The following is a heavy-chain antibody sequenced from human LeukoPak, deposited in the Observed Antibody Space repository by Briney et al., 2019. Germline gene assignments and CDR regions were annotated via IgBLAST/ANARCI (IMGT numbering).Heavy chain of an antibody. CDR3: TRDSANYHFAF. CDR2: IYAGGAT. CDR1: GFTVTDNY. D-gene: IGHD4/OR15-4a*01. Sequence: GGSLRLSCAASGFTVTDNYMNWVRQSSGKGLEWVSVIYAGGATYYADSVKGRFTISRDTSKNTVSLQMNDVTADDTAIYYCTRDSANYHFAFWGQGTLVTVSS. V-gene: IGHV3-66*01. J-gene: IGHJ4*02.